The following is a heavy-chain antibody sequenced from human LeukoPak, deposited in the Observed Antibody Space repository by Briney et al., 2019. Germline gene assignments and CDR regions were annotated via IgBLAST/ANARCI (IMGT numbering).Heavy chain of an antibody. CDR1: GFTVSSNY. J-gene: IGHJ6*03. Sequence: PGGSLRLSCVASGFTVSSNYMSWVRQAPGKGLEWVSVIYSGGSTYYADSVKGRFTISRDNSKNSLYLQMNSQRDDDTAVYYCASGSGSYRTPYYYMDVWGTGTTATVSS. V-gene: IGHV3-53*01. D-gene: IGHD3-10*01. CDR2: IYSGGST. CDR3: ASGSGSYRTPYYYMDV.